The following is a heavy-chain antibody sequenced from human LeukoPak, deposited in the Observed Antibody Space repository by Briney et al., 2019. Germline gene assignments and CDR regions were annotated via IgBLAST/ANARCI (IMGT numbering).Heavy chain of an antibody. V-gene: IGHV1-69*13. CDR1: GGTFSSYA. Sequence: SVKVSCKASGGTFSSYAISWVRQAPGQGLEWMGGIIPIFGTANYAQKFQGRVTITADGSTSTAYMELSSLRSEDTAVYYCARSRDSNTQSDYWGQGTLVTVSS. CDR3: ARSRDSNTQSDY. D-gene: IGHD2-2*02. CDR2: IIPIFGTA. J-gene: IGHJ4*02.